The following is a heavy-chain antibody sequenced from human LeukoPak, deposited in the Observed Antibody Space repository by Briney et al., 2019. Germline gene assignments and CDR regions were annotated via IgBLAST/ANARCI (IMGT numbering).Heavy chain of an antibody. V-gene: IGHV3-21*01. D-gene: IGHD1-26*01. Sequence: PGGSLRLSCAASGFTFSSYSMNWARQAPGKGLEWVSSISSSSSYIYYADSVKGRFTISRDNAKNSLYLQMNSLRAEDTAVYYCARVGSGSSNAFDIWGQGTMVTVSS. CDR2: ISSSSSYI. J-gene: IGHJ3*02. CDR3: ARVGSGSSNAFDI. CDR1: GFTFSSYS.